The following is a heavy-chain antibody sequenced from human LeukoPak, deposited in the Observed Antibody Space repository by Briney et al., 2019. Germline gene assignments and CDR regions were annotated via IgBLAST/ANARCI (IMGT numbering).Heavy chain of an antibody. Sequence: SGTLSLTCAVSGGSISSVHWWTWVRQPPGKGLEWIGEIYHSGITNYNPSLKSRLTISVDKSKNQFPLKLSSVTAADTAVYYCAKGGDYVFDDWGQGTLVTVSS. D-gene: IGHD4-17*01. J-gene: IGHJ4*02. V-gene: IGHV4-4*02. CDR3: AKGGDYVFDD. CDR2: IYHSGIT. CDR1: GGSISSVHW.